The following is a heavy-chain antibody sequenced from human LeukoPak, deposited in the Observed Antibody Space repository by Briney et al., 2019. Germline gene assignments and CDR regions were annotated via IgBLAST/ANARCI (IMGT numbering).Heavy chain of an antibody. J-gene: IGHJ6*03. Sequence: GGSLRLSCAASGFTFSSYWMSWVRQPPGKGLVWVSRINSDGRRTNYADSVKGRFTISRDNAKNTLYLQMNSLRPDDAAVYYCAREVEVVPTTMGAYYYYYMDVWGKGTTITVSS. CDR1: GFTFSSYW. CDR2: INSDGRRT. CDR3: AREVEVVPTTMGAYYYYYMDV. V-gene: IGHV3-74*01. D-gene: IGHD2-2*01.